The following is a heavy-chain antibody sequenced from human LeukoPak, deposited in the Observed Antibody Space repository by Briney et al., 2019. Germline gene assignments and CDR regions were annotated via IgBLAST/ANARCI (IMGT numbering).Heavy chain of an antibody. CDR1: GFTFSSYA. CDR3: ARPKWNYYYYYYMDV. D-gene: IGHD1-26*01. V-gene: IGHV3-30*02. CDR2: IRYDGRNK. J-gene: IGHJ6*03. Sequence: GGSLRLSCAASGFTFSSYAMHWVRQAPGKGLEWVAFIRYDGRNKYYEDFVKGRFTISRDNSKNTLYLQMNSLRAEDTAVYYCARPKWNYYYYYYMDVWGKGATVTVSS.